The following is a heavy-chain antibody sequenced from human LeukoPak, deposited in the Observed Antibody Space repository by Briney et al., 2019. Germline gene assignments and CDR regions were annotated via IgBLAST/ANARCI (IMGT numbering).Heavy chain of an antibody. CDR2: SIPIFGTA. Sequence: SVKVSCKASGGTFSSYAISWVRQAPGQGLEWMGGSIPIFGTANYAQKFQGRVTITADESTSTAYMELSSLRSEDTAVYYCARDGGYCSSTSCQPPFQWGQGTLVTVSS. CDR3: ARDGGYCSSTSCQPPFQ. D-gene: IGHD2-2*01. J-gene: IGHJ4*02. CDR1: GGTFSSYA. V-gene: IGHV1-69*13.